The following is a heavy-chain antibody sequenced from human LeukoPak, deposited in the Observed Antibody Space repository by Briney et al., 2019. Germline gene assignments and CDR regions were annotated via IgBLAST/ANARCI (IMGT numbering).Heavy chain of an antibody. V-gene: IGHV4-34*01. CDR3: ARGRRGYIFDY. CDR1: GGSVSGYY. D-gene: IGHD6-25*01. J-gene: IGHJ4*02. CDR2: INHSGST. Sequence: PSETLSLTCAVYGGSVSGYYWSWIRQPPGKGLEWIGEINHSGSTNYNPSLKSRVTISVDTSKNQFSLKLSSVTAADTAVYYCARGRRGYIFDYWGQGTLVTVSS.